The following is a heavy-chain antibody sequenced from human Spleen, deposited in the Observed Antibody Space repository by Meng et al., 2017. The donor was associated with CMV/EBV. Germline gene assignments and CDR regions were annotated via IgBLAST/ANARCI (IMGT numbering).Heavy chain of an antibody. CDR2: MNPNSGNT. Sequence: ASVKVSCKASGYTFTGYYMHWVRQATGQGLEWMGWMNPNSGNTGYAQKFQGRVTMTRNTSISTAYMELSSLRSEDTAVYYCARGPYYDFPGCMDVWGQGTTVTVSS. CDR1: GYTFTGYY. CDR3: ARGPYYDFPGCMDV. D-gene: IGHD3-3*01. V-gene: IGHV1-8*02. J-gene: IGHJ6*02.